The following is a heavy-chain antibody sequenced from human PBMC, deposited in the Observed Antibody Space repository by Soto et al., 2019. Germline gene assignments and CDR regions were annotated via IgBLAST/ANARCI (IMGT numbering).Heavy chain of an antibody. V-gene: IGHV4-4*07. D-gene: IGHD5-18*01. J-gene: IGHJ5*02. CDR3: ARSQYSTTFKVWFDP. Sequence: QVQLQASGPGLLKPSETLSLTCTVSGESVTLDQWSWIRQPAGQGLEWIGRISASGSADYSPSLKSPVTMSMDTSNNPFSLRLTSVTAADAAVYYCARSQYSTTFKVWFDPWGQGTLVTVSP. CDR2: ISASGSA. CDR1: GESVTLDQ.